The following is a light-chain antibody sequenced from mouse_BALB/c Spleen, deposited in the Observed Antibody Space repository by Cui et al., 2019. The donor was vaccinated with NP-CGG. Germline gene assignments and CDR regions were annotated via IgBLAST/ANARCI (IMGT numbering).Light chain of an antibody. CDR3: ALWYSNHWV. CDR2: GTN. J-gene: IGLJ1*01. V-gene: IGLV1*01. Sequence: AVVTQEFALTTSPGETVTLTCRSSTGAVTTNNYANWFQEKPDHLFTGLIGGTNNRAPGVPARFSGSLIGDKAALTITGAQTEDEAIYFCALWYSNHWVFGGGTKLTVL. CDR1: TGAVTTNNY.